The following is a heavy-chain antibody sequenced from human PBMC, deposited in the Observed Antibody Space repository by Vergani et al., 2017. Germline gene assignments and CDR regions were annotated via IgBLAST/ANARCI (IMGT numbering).Heavy chain of an antibody. D-gene: IGHD6-13*01. J-gene: IGHJ4*02. CDR3: ARGSIAAGYSGPDS. V-gene: IGHV4-61*02. Sequence: QVQLQESGPGLVKPAQTLSLTCTVSGASINNDFYYWHWIRQPAGKGLEWIGRIYVSGITDYNSSLQSRVSMSADTSKNQFSLTLTSVTAADTAVYYCARGSIAAGYSGPDSWGQGTRVTVSS. CDR1: GASINNDFYY. CDR2: IYVSGIT.